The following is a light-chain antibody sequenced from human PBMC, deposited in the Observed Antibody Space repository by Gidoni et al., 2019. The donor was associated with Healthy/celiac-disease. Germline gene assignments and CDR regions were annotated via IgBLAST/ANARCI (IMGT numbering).Light chain of an antibody. CDR3: QQSYSTSRT. J-gene: IGKJ4*01. CDR1: QSISSY. V-gene: IGKV1-39*01. CDR2: AAS. Sequence: DIQMTQSPSSLSASVGDRVTITCRASQSISSYLNWYQQKPGKAPKLLIYAASSLQSGVPSRLSGSGSGTDFTLTISSLQPEDFATYYCQQSYSTSRTFGGXTKVEIK.